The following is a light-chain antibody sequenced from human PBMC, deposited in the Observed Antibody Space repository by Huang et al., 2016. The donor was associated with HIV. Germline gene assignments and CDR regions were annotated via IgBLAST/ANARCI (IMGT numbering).Light chain of an antibody. V-gene: IGKV3-15*01. CDR2: GAS. CDR1: QSVGSN. J-gene: IGKJ1*01. Sequence: EIVMTQSPATLSVSPGERATLACRDSQSVGSNLAWYQQKPGHAPRLLIYGASTRATGIPARFSGSGCGTEVTLTISSLQSEDFAVYYCQQCNNWPRAFGQGTKVEIK. CDR3: QQCNNWPRA.